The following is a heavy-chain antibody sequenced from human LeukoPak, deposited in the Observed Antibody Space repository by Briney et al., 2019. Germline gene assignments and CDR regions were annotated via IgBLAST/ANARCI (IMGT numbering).Heavy chain of an antibody. Sequence: SETLSLTCTVSGYSSSSGYYWGWIRQPPGKGLEWIGSIYHSGSTYYNPSLKSRVTISVDTSKNQFSLKLSSVTAADTAVYYCARDEGYSSGWYVDYWGQGTLVTVSS. J-gene: IGHJ4*02. CDR3: ARDEGYSSGWYVDY. V-gene: IGHV4-38-2*02. CDR2: IYHSGST. CDR1: GYSSSSGYY. D-gene: IGHD6-19*01.